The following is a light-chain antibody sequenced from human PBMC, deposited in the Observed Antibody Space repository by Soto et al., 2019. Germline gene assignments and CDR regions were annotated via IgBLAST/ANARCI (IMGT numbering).Light chain of an antibody. Sequence: EVVMTQSPATLSVSPGARATLSCRASQSITSNYLAWYQQKPGQAPRLLVFAASGRPAGIPDRFSGSGSGTDFTITISRLEPEDCELYDGQQYGSSPYTFAQGTKVDIK. V-gene: IGKV3-20*01. CDR1: QSITSNY. CDR3: QQYGSSPYT. CDR2: AAS. J-gene: IGKJ2*01.